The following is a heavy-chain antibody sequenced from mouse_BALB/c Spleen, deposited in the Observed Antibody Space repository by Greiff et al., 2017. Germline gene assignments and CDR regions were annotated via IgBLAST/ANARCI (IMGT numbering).Heavy chain of an antibody. V-gene: IGHV1-9*01. D-gene: IGHD2-4*01. CDR1: GYTFSSYW. Sequence: QVQLQQSGAELMKPGASVKISCKATGYTFSSYWIEWVKQRPGHGLEWIGEILPGSGSTNYNEKFKGKATFTADTSSNTAYMQLSSLTSEDSAVYYCARSSIYYDYDQFAYWGQGTLVTVSA. CDR3: ARSSIYYDYDQFAY. CDR2: ILPGSGST. J-gene: IGHJ3*01.